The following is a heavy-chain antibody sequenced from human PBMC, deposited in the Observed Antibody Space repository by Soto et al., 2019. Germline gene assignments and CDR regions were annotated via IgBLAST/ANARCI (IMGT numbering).Heavy chain of an antibody. J-gene: IGHJ5*02. CDR1: GYTFTSYD. V-gene: IGHV1-8*01. Sequence: ASVKVSCKASGYTFTSYDINWVRQATGQGLEWMGWMNPNSGNTGYAQKFQGRVTMTRNTPISTAYMELSSLRSEDMAVYYCARGRSSGPKSWFDPWGQGILVPVSS. CDR3: ARGRSSGPKSWFDP. D-gene: IGHD3-22*01. CDR2: MNPNSGNT.